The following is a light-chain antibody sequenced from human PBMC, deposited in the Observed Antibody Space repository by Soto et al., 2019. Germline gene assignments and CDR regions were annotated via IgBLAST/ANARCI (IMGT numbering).Light chain of an antibody. V-gene: IGLV2-14*01. CDR3: ISDTSSSPYV. CDR2: EVS. Sequence: QSALTQPASVSGSPGQSITISCTGTSSDVGGYNYVSWYQQHPGKAPKLMIYEVSNRPSGVSNRFSGSKSGNTASLTISGLQAEDAADYYCISDTSSSPYVFGTGTKLTVL. J-gene: IGLJ1*01. CDR1: SSDVGGYNY.